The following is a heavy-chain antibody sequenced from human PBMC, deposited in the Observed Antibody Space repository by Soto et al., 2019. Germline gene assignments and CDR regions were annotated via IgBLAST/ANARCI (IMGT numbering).Heavy chain of an antibody. V-gene: IGHV1-46*01. D-gene: IGHD2-21*01. J-gene: IGHJ4*02. CDR2: INPSGGST. CDR1: GYTFTSYY. CDR3: ASSEFH. Sequence: ASVKVSCKTSGYTFTSYYMHWVRQAPGQGLEWMGIINPSGGSTYYNPSLKSRVTISVDTSKNQFSLNLSSVTAADTAVYYCASSEFHWGQGTLVTVSS.